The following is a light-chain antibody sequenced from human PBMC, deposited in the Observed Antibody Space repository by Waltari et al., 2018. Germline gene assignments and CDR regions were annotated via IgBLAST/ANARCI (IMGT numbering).Light chain of an antibody. V-gene: IGLV2-14*03. J-gene: IGLJ2*01. Sequence: QSALTQPASVSGSPGQSITISCTGSSSDIGSYNYVSWYQQHPRKAPKLMIYDVTNRPSGVSNRFSGSKSGNTASLTISGLQTEDEADYYCSASTSSFSLVLFGGGTKLTVL. CDR1: SSDIGSYNY. CDR2: DVT. CDR3: SASTSSFSLVL.